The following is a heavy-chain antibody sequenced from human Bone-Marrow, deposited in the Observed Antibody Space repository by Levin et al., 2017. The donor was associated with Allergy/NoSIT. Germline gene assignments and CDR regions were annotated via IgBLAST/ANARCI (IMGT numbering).Heavy chain of an antibody. J-gene: IGHJ4*02. D-gene: IGHD6-19*01. CDR2: ISWNSGTK. CDR1: GFNFGNYA. CDR3: VREGGAVFDS. V-gene: IGHV3-9*01. Sequence: LSLTCAGSGFNFGNYAMHWVRQAPGKGLEWVSSISWNSGTKGYADSVKGRFTISRDNAKNSLYLQVKSLRHEDTALYYCVREGGAVFDSWGQGTLVTVSS.